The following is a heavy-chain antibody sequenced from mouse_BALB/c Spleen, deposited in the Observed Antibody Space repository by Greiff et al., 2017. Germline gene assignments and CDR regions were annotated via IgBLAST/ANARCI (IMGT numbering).Heavy chain of an antibody. J-gene: IGHJ4*01. CDR3: ARSPYDGYYAYYAMDY. D-gene: IGHD2-3*01. CDR2: ISSGGST. CDR1: GFTFSSYA. V-gene: IGHV5-6-5*01. Sequence: EVQGVESGGGLVKPGGSLKLSCAASGFTFSSYAMSWVRQTPEKRLEWVASISSGGSTYYPDSVKGRFTISRDNARNILYLQMSSLRSEDTAMYYCARSPYDGYYAYYAMDYWGQGTSVTVAS.